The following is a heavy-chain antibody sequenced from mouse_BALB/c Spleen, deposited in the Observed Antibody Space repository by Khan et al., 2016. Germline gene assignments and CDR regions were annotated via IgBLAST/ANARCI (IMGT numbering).Heavy chain of an antibody. V-gene: IGHV3-1*02. CDR1: GYSIPSHYS. J-gene: IGHJ2*01. CDR2: IHYSGST. Sequence: EVQLQESGPDLVKPSQSLSLTCTVTGYSIPSHYSWHWIRHFPGNKLEWMGYIHYSGSTNYNPSLKSRLSITRDTSKNQFFLQLNSVTTEDTATYYCSTSTSGYWYYFDYWGQGTTLTVSS. CDR3: STSTSGYWYYFDY. D-gene: IGHD3-1*01.